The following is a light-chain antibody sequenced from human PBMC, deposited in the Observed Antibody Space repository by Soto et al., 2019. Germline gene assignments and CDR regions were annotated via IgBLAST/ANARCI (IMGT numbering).Light chain of an antibody. V-gene: IGKV1-39*01. CDR3: QQSFSTPYI. J-gene: IGKJ2*01. Sequence: DFQVTQSPSSLSASVGDRVTITCRASQSVNDYLNWYQQRPGKAPRLLIYAASTLHSGVPSRFSGSGFGTDCSLTITSLQPEDFATYYCQQSFSTPYIFGQGTKLEIK. CDR1: QSVNDY. CDR2: AAS.